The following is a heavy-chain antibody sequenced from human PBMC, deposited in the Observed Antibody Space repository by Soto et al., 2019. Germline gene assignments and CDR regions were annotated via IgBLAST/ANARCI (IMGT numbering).Heavy chain of an antibody. D-gene: IGHD3-9*01. Sequence: QVQLQESGPGLVTPSETLSLTCTVSGGSMSGFYWSWIRQPPGKELEWIAYIHYSGSTNYNPSLKSRVPISVDTSKNQFSLKLGSVTAADTAVYYCARHRADILSGGFDFWGQGTLVTVSS. J-gene: IGHJ4*02. CDR1: GGSMSGFY. V-gene: IGHV4-59*08. CDR3: ARHRADILSGGFDF. CDR2: IHYSGST.